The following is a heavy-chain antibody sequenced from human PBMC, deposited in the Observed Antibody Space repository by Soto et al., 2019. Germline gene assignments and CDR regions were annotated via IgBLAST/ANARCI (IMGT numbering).Heavy chain of an antibody. CDR3: AKAEVGDFWRGLYYHSYYGMDV. CDR2: ISSNGDST. J-gene: IGHJ6*02. CDR1: GFTFSNYA. Sequence: GGSLRLSCSASGFTFSNYAMHWVRQAPGKGLEYVSIISSNGDSTYYADSVKGSFTISRDNSKNTLYLQMSSLRAEDTAVHYCAKAEVGDFWRGLYYHSYYGMDVWGQGTTVTVSS. D-gene: IGHD3-3*01. V-gene: IGHV3-64D*06.